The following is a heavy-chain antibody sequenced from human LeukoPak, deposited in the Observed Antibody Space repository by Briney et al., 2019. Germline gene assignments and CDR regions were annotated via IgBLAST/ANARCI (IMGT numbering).Heavy chain of an antibody. D-gene: IGHD2-15*01. CDR2: ISGSGGRT. CDR1: GGSFSGYY. Sequence: ETLSLTCAVYGGSFSGYYWGWIRQPPGKGLEWVSAISGSGGRTYYADSVKGRFTISRDNSKNTLYLQMNSLRAEDTAVYYCAKEPDIVVVVAAILAYWGQGTLVTVSS. J-gene: IGHJ4*02. V-gene: IGHV3-23*01. CDR3: AKEPDIVVVVAAILAY.